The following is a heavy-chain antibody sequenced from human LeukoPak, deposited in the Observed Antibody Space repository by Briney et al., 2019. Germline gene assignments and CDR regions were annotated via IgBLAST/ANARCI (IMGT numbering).Heavy chain of an antibody. CDR2: MSNSGENT. Sequence: GGSLRLSCAASGFAVSSNYMSWVRQTPGKGLEWVGIMSNSGENTFYGEAVKGRFTISRDNSQNTLYLQMNSLRPEDTAVYYCAKGGASVTRYVDYWGQGTLVTVSS. CDR3: AKGGASVTRYVDY. V-gene: IGHV3-30*18. CDR1: GFAVSSNY. J-gene: IGHJ4*02. D-gene: IGHD4-17*01.